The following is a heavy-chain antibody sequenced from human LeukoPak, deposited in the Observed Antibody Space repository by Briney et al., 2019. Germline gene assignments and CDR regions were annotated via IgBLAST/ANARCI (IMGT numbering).Heavy chain of an antibody. D-gene: IGHD6-13*01. CDR1: GYTFTGYY. Sequence: ASVKVSCKAFGYTFTGYYIHWVRQAPGQGLEWMGWINPNSGGTIYAQNFQGRVTMTTDSSITTAYMELSRLRSDDTAVYYCARDDDSSSWYYYYYGMDVWGQGTTVTVSS. CDR3: ARDDDSSSWYYYYYGMDV. CDR2: INPNSGGT. J-gene: IGHJ6*02. V-gene: IGHV1-2*02.